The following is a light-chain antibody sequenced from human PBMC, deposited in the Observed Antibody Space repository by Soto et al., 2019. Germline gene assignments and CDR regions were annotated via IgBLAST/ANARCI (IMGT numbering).Light chain of an antibody. Sequence: QSVLTQPPSASGTPGQTVTISCSGSSSNIGSNSVNWFQHLPGAVPKLLIFSNHQRPSGVPDRFSGSKSGTSASLAISGLQTEDEADYYCSSFTSSSTEVFGGGTKLTVL. J-gene: IGLJ3*02. V-gene: IGLV1-44*01. CDR3: SSFTSSSTEV. CDR2: SNH. CDR1: SSNIGSNS.